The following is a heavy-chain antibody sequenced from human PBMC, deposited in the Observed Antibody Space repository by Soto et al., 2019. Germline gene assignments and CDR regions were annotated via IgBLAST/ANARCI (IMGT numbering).Heavy chain of an antibody. CDR1: GDSVSSNTAA. CDR2: TYYRSRWYH. Sequence: PSQTLSLTCAMSGDSVSSNTAAWNWIRQSPSRGLEWLGRTYYRSRWYHDYAVSVKSRVTINPDTSKNQFSLQLNSVTPEDTAVYYCARDPGYFYGMDVWGQATTVTVS. CDR3: ARDPGYFYGMDV. J-gene: IGHJ6*02. V-gene: IGHV6-1*01.